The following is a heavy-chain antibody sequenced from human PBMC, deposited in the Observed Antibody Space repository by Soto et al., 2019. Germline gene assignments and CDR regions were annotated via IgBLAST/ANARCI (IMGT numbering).Heavy chain of an antibody. CDR1: GCTFSDSP. CDR3: TRQKPQTGTTDH. CDR2: VRDKGNSYAT. Sequence: GGSLRLSCAASGCTFSDSPMHWVRQASGKGLEWVGRVRDKGNSYATGYAASVRGRFTISRDDSTNTAYLQMGSLRIDDTAVYYCTRQKPQTGTTDHWGLGTLVTVSS. D-gene: IGHD1-1*01. J-gene: IGHJ4*02. V-gene: IGHV3-73*01.